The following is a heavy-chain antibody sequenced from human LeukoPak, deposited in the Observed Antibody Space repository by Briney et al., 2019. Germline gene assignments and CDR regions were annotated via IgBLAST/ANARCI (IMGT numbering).Heavy chain of an antibody. Sequence: GGSLRLSCEASGFNFSSYEMNWVRQAPGKGLEWVSYMDSSGRTIYYADSVKGRFTISRDNAKNSLYLQVNSLRAGDTAVYYCARDAGRRSGLMDVWGQGTTVTVSS. CDR3: ARDAGRRSGLMDV. CDR2: MDSSGRTI. J-gene: IGHJ6*02. D-gene: IGHD3-10*01. CDR1: GFNFSSYE. V-gene: IGHV3-48*03.